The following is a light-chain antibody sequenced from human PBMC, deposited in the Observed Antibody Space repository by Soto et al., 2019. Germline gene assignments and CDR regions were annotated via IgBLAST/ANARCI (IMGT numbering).Light chain of an antibody. Sequence: EIVLTQSPSTLSLSPGERATLSCRASQSVSSDYLAWYQQKPGQTPRLLIYGASSRAIGIPDRFSGSGSGTDLTLTISRLEPEDFAVYYCQQYGSSPPMWTFGQGTKVEIK. CDR3: QQYGSSPPMWT. V-gene: IGKV3-20*01. CDR2: GAS. CDR1: QSVSSDY. J-gene: IGKJ1*01.